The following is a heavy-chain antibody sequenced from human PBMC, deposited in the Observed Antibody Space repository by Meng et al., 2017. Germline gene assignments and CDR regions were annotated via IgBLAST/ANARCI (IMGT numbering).Heavy chain of an antibody. CDR1: GGSFRGYY. V-gene: IGHV4-34*01. J-gene: IGHJ3*02. CDR2: ISHSGTT. Sequence: SQTLSLTGAVYGGSFRGYYWSWTRQPPGKGLEWIGEISHSGTTKYNPSLKSRVTMSVDTSKTLFSLRLSSVTAADTGIYYCALVEAGTHQGAFDIWGQGTMVTVSS. D-gene: IGHD1-7*01. CDR3: ALVEAGTHQGAFDI.